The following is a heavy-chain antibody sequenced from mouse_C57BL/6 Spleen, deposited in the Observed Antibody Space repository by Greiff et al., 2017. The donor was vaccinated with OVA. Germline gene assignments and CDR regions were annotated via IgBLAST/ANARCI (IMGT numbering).Heavy chain of an antibody. CDR3: ARGDGKSYAMDY. CDR2: IYPNSGST. Sequence: QVQLQQPGAELVKPGASVKLSCKASGYTFTSYWMHWVKQRPGQGLEWIGMIYPNSGSTNYNEKFKSKATLTVDKSSSTAYMQLSSLTSEDSAVYCCARGDGKSYAMDYWGQGTSVTVSS. CDR1: GYTFTSYW. D-gene: IGHD2-1*01. V-gene: IGHV1-64*01. J-gene: IGHJ4*01.